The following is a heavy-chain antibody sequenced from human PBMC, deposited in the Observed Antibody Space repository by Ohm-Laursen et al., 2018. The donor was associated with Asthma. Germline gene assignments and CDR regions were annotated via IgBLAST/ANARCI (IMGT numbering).Heavy chain of an antibody. J-gene: IGHJ4*02. Sequence: SLRLSCTASGFTVSSYYINWVRQAPGKGLEWVSGISGNGGSTYYPDSVKGRFTISRDNSKNTLYLQMSGLRAEDTAVYYCAKMPTGRIVPEFNYFDDWGQGTLVTVSS. D-gene: IGHD3-16*02. CDR1: GFTVSSYY. CDR3: AKMPTGRIVPEFNYFDD. CDR2: ISGNGGST. V-gene: IGHV3-23*01.